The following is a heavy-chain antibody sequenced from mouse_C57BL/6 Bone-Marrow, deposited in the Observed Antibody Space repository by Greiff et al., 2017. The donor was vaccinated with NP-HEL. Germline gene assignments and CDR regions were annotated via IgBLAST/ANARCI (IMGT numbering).Heavy chain of an antibody. D-gene: IGHD1-1*02. Sequence: EVQLVESVAELARPGASVKLSCTASGFNIKNTYMHWVKQRPEQGLEWIGRIDPANGNTKYAPKFQGKATITADTSSKTAYLQIRSLTYEDTAIYYCARVYGHYYAMDYWGQGTSVTVSS. CDR1: GFNIKNTY. J-gene: IGHJ4*01. V-gene: IGHV14-3*01. CDR3: ARVYGHYYAMDY. CDR2: IDPANGNT.